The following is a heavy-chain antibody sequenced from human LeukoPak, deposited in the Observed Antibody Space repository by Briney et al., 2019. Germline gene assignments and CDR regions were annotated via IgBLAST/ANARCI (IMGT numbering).Heavy chain of an antibody. CDR2: IYSSGNT. Sequence: SETLSLTCAVYGGSFSGYYWGWIRQPPGKGLEWIGTIYSSGNTYYNPSLKSRVTISRDTSKNQMSLKVNSVTAADTATYYCARHVSSVGVAVVITLIDSWGQGILVTVSS. V-gene: IGHV4-34*01. CDR3: ARHVSSVGVAVVITLIDS. CDR1: GGSFSGYY. J-gene: IGHJ4*02. D-gene: IGHD3-3*01.